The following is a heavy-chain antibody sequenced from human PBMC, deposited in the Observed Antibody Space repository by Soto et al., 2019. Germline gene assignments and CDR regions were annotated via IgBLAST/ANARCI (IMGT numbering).Heavy chain of an antibody. Sequence: GGSLRLSCAASGFTFSSYAMSWVRQAPGKGLEWVSAISGSGGSTYYADSVKGRFTVSRDNSKNTLYLQMNSLRAEDTAVYYCAKDHVVVTAMAFDYWGQGTLVTVSS. D-gene: IGHD2-21*02. V-gene: IGHV3-23*01. CDR2: ISGSGGST. J-gene: IGHJ4*02. CDR1: GFTFSSYA. CDR3: AKDHVVVTAMAFDY.